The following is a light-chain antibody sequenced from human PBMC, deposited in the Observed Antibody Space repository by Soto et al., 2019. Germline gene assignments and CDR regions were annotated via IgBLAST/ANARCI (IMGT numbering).Light chain of an antibody. CDR2: RKN. CDR1: SSNIGSNY. J-gene: IGLJ3*02. Sequence: QTVVTQPPSASGTPGQRVTISCSGSSSNIGSNYVYWYQQLPGTAPKLLIYRKNQRPSGVPDRFSGSKSGTSASLAISGLRSEDEADYYCAAWDDSLSGRVFGGGTKLTVL. V-gene: IGLV1-47*01. CDR3: AAWDDSLSGRV.